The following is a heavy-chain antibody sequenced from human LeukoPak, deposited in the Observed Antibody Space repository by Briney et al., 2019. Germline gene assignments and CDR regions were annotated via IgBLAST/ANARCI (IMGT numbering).Heavy chain of an antibody. Sequence: PSETLSLTCTVSGGSISSGGYYWRWIRQHPGKGLEWIGYIYYSGSTYYNPSLKSRVTISVDTSKNQFSLKLSSVTAADTAVYYCARACSSTSCRDGYYYGMDVWGQGTTVTVSS. D-gene: IGHD2-2*01. J-gene: IGHJ6*02. CDR3: ARACSSTSCRDGYYYGMDV. CDR2: IYYSGST. CDR1: GGSISSGGYY. V-gene: IGHV4-31*03.